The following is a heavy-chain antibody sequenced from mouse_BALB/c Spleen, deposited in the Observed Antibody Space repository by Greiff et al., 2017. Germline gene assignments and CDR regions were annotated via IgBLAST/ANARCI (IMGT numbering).Heavy chain of an antibody. D-gene: IGHD3-2*02. CDR3: ATYHQG. Sequence: QVQLKESGAELARPGASVKLSCKASGYTFTSYWMQWVKQRPGQGLEWIGAIYPGDGDTRYTQKFKGKATLTADKSSSTAYMQLSSLASEDSAVYYCATYHQGWGQGTSVTVSS. CDR1: GYTFTSYW. V-gene: IGHV1-87*01. CDR2: IYPGDGDT. J-gene: IGHJ4*01.